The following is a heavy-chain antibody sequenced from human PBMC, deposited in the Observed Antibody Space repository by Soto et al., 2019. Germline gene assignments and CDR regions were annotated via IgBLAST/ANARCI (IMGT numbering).Heavy chain of an antibody. D-gene: IGHD5-12*01. J-gene: IGHJ6*02. Sequence: ASVEVSCKASGYTFTSYYMHWVRQAPGQGLEWMGIINPSGGSTSYAQKFQGRVTMTRDTSTSTVYMELSSLRSEDTAVYYCARRGGGYNPWYYYGMDVWGQGTTVTVSS. V-gene: IGHV1-46*01. CDR2: INPSGGST. CDR1: GYTFTSYY. CDR3: ARRGGGYNPWYYYGMDV.